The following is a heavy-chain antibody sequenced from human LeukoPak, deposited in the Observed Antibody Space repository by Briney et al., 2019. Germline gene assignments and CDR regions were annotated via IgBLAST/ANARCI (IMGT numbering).Heavy chain of an antibody. D-gene: IGHD3-3*01. V-gene: IGHV4-59*01. CDR2: IYYSGST. CDR3: ARFAPYYDFWSNWFDP. CDR1: GGSISSYY. Sequence: SETLSPTCTVSGGSISSYYWSWIRQPPGKGLEWIGYIYYSGSTNYSPSLKSRVTISVDTSKNQFSLKLSSVTAADTAVYYCARFAPYYDFWSNWFDPWGQGTLVTVSS. J-gene: IGHJ5*02.